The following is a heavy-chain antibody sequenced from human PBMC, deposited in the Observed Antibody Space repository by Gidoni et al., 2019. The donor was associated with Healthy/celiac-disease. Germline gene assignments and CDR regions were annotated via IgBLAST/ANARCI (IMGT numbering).Heavy chain of an antibody. V-gene: IGHV3-21*01. J-gene: IGHJ3*02. Sequence: EVQLVESGGGLVKPGGSLRLSCAASGFTSSRYSMNWVRQAPGKGLEWVSSISSSSSYIYYADSVKGRFTISRDNAKNSLYLQMNSLRAEDTAVYYCARTYCSGGSCYPDAFDIWGQGTMVTVSS. CDR1: GFTSSRYS. CDR3: ARTYCSGGSCYPDAFDI. D-gene: IGHD2-15*01. CDR2: ISSSSSYI.